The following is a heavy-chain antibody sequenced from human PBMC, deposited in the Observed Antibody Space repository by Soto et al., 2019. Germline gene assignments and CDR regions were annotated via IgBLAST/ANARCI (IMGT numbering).Heavy chain of an antibody. Sequence: SVKVSCKASGFTFTSSAVQWVRQARGQGLEWMGWIGVGSGNTNYAQKLQGRVTMTTDTSTSTAYMELRSLRSDDTAVYYCARDTAVAGVSYDAFDIWGQGTMVTVSS. CDR3: ARDTAVAGVSYDAFDI. CDR1: GFTFTSSA. D-gene: IGHD6-19*01. J-gene: IGHJ3*02. V-gene: IGHV1-58*01. CDR2: IGVGSGNT.